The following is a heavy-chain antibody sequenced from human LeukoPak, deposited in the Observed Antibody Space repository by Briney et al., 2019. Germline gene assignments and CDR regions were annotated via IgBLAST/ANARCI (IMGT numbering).Heavy chain of an antibody. CDR1: GFTFSSYS. V-gene: IGHV3-21*01. J-gene: IGHJ4*02. CDR2: ISSSYI. D-gene: IGHD2-15*01. Sequence: GGSLRLSCAASGFTFSSYSMNWVRQAPGKGLEWVSSISSSYIYYANSVKGRFTISRDNAKNSLYLQMNSLRAEDTAVYYCARDSPGYCSGGSCYGLDYWGQGTLVTVSS. CDR3: ARDSPGYCSGGSCYGLDY.